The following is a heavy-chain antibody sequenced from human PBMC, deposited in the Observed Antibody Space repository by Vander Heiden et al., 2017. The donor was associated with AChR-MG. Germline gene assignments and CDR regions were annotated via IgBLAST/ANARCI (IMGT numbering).Heavy chain of an antibody. V-gene: IGHV4-39*01. CDR3: ARRLIGHSSGSPFDY. Sequence: QLQLQESGPGLVKPSETLSRPCTVSGGSISSSGYDGGWIRQPPGKGLEWIGSIYYSGSTYYNPSLKSRVTISVDTAKNQFSLKLSSVPAADTAVYYCARRLIGHSSGSPFDYWGQGTLVTVSS. CDR2: IYYSGST. J-gene: IGHJ4*02. D-gene: IGHD6-19*01. CDR1: GGSISSSGYD.